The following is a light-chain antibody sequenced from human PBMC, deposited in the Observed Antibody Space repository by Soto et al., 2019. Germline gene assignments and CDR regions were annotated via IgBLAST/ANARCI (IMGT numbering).Light chain of an antibody. CDR3: QKYKDYVYT. Sequence: DIQMTHSPSTLSASVLYIVIITFRASQTVERWMALYQQKPGKAPKLLISDVSTLERGVPSRFSGSGSATEITLTISGLQPDDFATYYCQKYKDYVYTFGQGTKVDIK. J-gene: IGKJ2*01. CDR1: QTVERW. CDR2: DVS. V-gene: IGKV1-5*01.